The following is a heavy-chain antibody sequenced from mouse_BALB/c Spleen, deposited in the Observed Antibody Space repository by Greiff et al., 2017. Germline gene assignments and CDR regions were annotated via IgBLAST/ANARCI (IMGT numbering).Heavy chain of an antibody. CDR2: ISNGGGST. Sequence: DVKLVESGGGLVQPGGSLKLSCAASGFTFSSYTMSWVRQTPEKRLEWVAYISNGGGSTYYPDTVKGRFTISRDNAKNTLYLQMSSLKSEDTAMYYCAMYGNYGFDYWGQGTTLTVSS. CDR1: GFTFSSYT. J-gene: IGHJ2*01. D-gene: IGHD2-10*02. V-gene: IGHV5-12-2*01. CDR3: AMYGNYGFDY.